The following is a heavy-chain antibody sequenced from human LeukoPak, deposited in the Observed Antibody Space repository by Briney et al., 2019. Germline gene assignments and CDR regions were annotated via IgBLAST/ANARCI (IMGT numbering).Heavy chain of an antibody. J-gene: IGHJ3*02. V-gene: IGHV1-18*01. CDR2: INGYKGNT. Sequence: ASVKVSCKASGYSFTNYDINWVRQAPGQGLEWMGWINGYKGNTNYAQKLQGRVTMTTDTSTSTAYMELRSLRSDDTAVYYCARDLIMYGSESYFDDTFDIWGQGTKVTVSS. CDR3: ARDLIMYGSESYFDDTFDI. D-gene: IGHD3-10*01. CDR1: GYSFTNYD.